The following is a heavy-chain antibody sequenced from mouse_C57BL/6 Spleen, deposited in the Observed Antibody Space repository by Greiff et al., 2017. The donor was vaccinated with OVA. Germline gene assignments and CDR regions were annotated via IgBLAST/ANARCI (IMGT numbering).Heavy chain of an antibody. CDR3: APIYYDYDYAMDY. CDR2: IWSGGST. Sequence: QVQLKESGPGLVQPSQSLSISCTVSGFSFTSYGVHWVRQSPGKGLEWLGVIWSGGSTDYNAAFISRLSISKDNSKSQVFFKMNSLQADDTSIYYCAPIYYDYDYAMDYWGQGTSVTVSS. CDR1: GFSFTSYG. J-gene: IGHJ4*01. V-gene: IGHV2-2*01. D-gene: IGHD2-4*01.